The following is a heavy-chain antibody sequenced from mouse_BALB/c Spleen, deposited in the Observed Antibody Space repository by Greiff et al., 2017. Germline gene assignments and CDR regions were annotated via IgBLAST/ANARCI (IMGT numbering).Heavy chain of an antibody. Sequence: EVQLQQSGPELVKPGASVKISCKASGYTFTDYNMHWVKQSHGKSLEWIGYIYPYNGGTGYNQKFKSKATLTVDNSSSTAYMELRSLTSEDSAVYYCAGGLYYGSSYYYAMDYGGQGTSVTVSS. CDR3: AGGLYYGSSYYYAMDY. J-gene: IGHJ4*01. CDR2: IYPYNGGT. D-gene: IGHD1-1*01. V-gene: IGHV1S29*02. CDR1: GYTFTDYN.